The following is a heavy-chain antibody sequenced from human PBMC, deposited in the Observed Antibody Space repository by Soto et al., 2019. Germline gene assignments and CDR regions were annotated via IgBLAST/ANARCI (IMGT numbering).Heavy chain of an antibody. D-gene: IGHD5-18*01. V-gene: IGHV4-59*01. CDR2: FYHSGNS. CDR1: GGSIRSYY. CDR3: ARISSVDPYGYVNGGLDV. Sequence: SETLSLTCSVSGGSIRSYYWSWIRQSPEKGLEWIGYFYHSGNSNYNPSLKSQVTISVDTSKNQLSLSLRSVTAADTAVYFCARISSVDPYGYVNGGLDVWGQGTTVTVSS. J-gene: IGHJ6*02.